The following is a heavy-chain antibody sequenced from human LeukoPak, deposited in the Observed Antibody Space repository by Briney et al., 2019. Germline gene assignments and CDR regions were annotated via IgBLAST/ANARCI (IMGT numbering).Heavy chain of an antibody. D-gene: IGHD3-22*01. CDR1: GYSISSGYY. CDR2: IHHSGST. J-gene: IGHJ3*02. V-gene: IGHV4-38-2*02. CDR3: ARIATMIVDAFDI. Sequence: SETLSLTCTVSGYSISSGYYWGWIRQPPGKGLEWIGSIHHSGSTYYNPSLKSRVTISVDTSKNQFSLKLSSVTAADTAVYYCARIATMIVDAFDIWGQGTMVTVSS.